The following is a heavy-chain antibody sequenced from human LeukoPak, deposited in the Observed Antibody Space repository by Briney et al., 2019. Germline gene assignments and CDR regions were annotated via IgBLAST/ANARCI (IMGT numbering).Heavy chain of an antibody. CDR1: GDSVSSNSAA. CDR3: ARGGIGYCSSTSCYFDY. Sequence: SQTLSLTCAISGDSVSSNSAAWSWIRQSPSRGLEWLGRTYYRSKWYNDYAVSVKSRISINPDTSKNQFSLQLNSVTPDDTAVYYCARGGIGYCSSTSCYFDYWGQGTLVTVSS. V-gene: IGHV6-1*01. CDR2: TYYRSKWYN. D-gene: IGHD2-2*01. J-gene: IGHJ4*02.